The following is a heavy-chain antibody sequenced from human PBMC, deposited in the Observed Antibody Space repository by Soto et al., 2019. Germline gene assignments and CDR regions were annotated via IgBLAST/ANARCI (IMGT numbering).Heavy chain of an antibody. CDR1: GGSISSGGYY. Sequence: QVQLQESGPGLVKASQTLSLTCTVSGGSISSGGYYWSWIRQHPGKGLEWIGYIYYSGSTYYNPSLKSRVTISVDTSKNQFSLKLSFVTAADTAVYYCARHRNEYSNHVGHYYFDYWGQGTLVTVSS. CDR3: ARHRNEYSNHVGHYYFDY. CDR2: IYYSGST. J-gene: IGHJ4*02. D-gene: IGHD4-4*01. V-gene: IGHV4-31*03.